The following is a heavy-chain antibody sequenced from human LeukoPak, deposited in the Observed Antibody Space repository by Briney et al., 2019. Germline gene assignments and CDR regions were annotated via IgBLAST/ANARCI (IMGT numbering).Heavy chain of an antibody. D-gene: IGHD5-18*01. V-gene: IGHV4-39*01. CDR1: GGSISSSSYY. Sequence: PSETLSLTCTVSGGSISSSSYYWGWIRQPPGKGLEWFGSIYYSGSTYYNPSLKRPVTISVDPSKNPFSLKLSALTARHTAVYYCARSLIAMVTNDFYFDYWGERTLVTVSS. J-gene: IGHJ4*02. CDR2: IYYSGST. CDR3: ARSLIAMVTNDFYFDY.